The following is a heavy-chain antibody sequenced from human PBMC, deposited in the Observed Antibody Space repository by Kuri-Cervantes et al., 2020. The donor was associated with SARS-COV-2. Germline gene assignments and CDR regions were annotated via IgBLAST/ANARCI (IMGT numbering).Heavy chain of an antibody. Sequence: ATVKLSCKASGDSFTGSNMHWVREAPEQGLEWMGWINPNSGGTNYAQKFQGRVTMTRDTSISTAYMELSRLRSDDTAVYYCASSLFGWVRGYYYYGMDVWGQGTAVTVSS. CDR3: ASSLFGWVRGYYYYGMDV. CDR1: GDSFTGSN. CDR2: INPNSGGT. V-gene: IGHV1-2*02. J-gene: IGHJ6*02. D-gene: IGHD3-3*01.